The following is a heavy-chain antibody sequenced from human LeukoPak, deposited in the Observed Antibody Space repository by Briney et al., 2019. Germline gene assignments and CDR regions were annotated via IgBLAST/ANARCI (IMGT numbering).Heavy chain of an antibody. D-gene: IGHD4-17*01. J-gene: IGHJ4*02. CDR3: ARMGNPATVTADY. Sequence: PSETLSLTCTVSGGSMRSYYWSWIRQPPGEGLEWIGYIYYSGSTIYNPSLKSRVTISLDTSKNQFSLKMNSVTAADTAVYYCARMGNPATVTADYWGQGTLVTVSS. CDR1: GGSMRSYY. CDR2: IYYSGST. V-gene: IGHV4-59*08.